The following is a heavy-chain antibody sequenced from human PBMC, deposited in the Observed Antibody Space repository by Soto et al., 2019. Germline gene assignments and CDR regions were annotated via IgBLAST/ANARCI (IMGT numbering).Heavy chain of an antibody. CDR2: INHLGSI. CDR1: GGSLSDDF. D-gene: IGHD2-21*01. V-gene: IGHV4-34*01. CDR3: ARGGISHWAYFYYMDV. J-gene: IGHJ6*03. Sequence: QVQLQQWGAGLLKPSATLSLTCVVSGGSLSDDFWSWIRQPPGMALEWIGEINHLGSINYNPSLKIRVTMSVDTSKNQFTLTINSVTAADTATYYCARGGISHWAYFYYMDVWDRGTTVTVSS.